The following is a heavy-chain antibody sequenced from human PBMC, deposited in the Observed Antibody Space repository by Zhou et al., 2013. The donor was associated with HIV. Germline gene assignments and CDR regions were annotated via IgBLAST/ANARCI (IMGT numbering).Heavy chain of an antibody. CDR2: ISVYSGDT. CDR1: GYTFSTYA. J-gene: IGHJ4*02. CDR3: ARGDWQRETGNLPLRY. D-gene: IGHD1-1*01. V-gene: IGHV1-18*01. Sequence: QVQLVQSGAEVKKPGASVKVSCETSGYTFSTYAINWVRQAPGQGLEWMGWISVYSGDTNYAQKVQGRVTMTTDTSTNTAYMELRSLKSDDTAVYYCARGDWQRETGNLPLRYWGQGTLVTVSS.